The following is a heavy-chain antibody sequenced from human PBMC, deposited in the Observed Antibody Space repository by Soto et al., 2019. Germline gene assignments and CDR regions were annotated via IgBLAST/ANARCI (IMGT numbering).Heavy chain of an antibody. D-gene: IGHD3-3*01. Sequence: QVQLVQSGAEVKKPGASVKVSCKASGYTFTSYGISWVRQAPGQGLEWMGWISAYNGNTNYAQKLQGRVTMTTDTSKSTAYMELRSLRSDDTAVYYCARVRGMLRFLEWLPRPGDYWGQGTLVTVSS. CDR1: GYTFTSYG. V-gene: IGHV1-18*01. CDR2: ISAYNGNT. CDR3: ARVRGMLRFLEWLPRPGDY. J-gene: IGHJ4*02.